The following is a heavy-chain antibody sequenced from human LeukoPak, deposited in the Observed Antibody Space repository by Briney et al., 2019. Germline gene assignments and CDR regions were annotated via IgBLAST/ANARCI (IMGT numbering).Heavy chain of an antibody. CDR2: ISDSGST. J-gene: IGHJ4*02. V-gene: IGHV4-59*11. CDR1: GGSLSTHH. D-gene: IGHD3-22*01. Sequence: SQTLSLTCVVSGGSLSTHHWSWIRQSPGRGLEWIGYISDSGSTNYNPSLKSRVTISVDTSKNQFSLMLSSVTAADTAVYYCARGYDSSAYYPFNYWGQGTLVTVSS. CDR3: ARGYDSSAYYPFNY.